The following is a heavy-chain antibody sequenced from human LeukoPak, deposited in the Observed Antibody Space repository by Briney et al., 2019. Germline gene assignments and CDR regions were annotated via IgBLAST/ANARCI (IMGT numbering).Heavy chain of an antibody. CDR1: GFTFSSYA. CDR3: AKAYDSSGYYGY. Sequence: GGSLRLSCAASGFTFSSYAMSWVRQAPGKGLEWVSAISGSGGSTYYADSVKGRFTISRDNSKNTLYLQMNSLRAGDTAVYYCAKAYDSSGYYGYWGQGTLVTVSS. D-gene: IGHD3-22*01. V-gene: IGHV3-23*01. J-gene: IGHJ4*02. CDR2: ISGSGGST.